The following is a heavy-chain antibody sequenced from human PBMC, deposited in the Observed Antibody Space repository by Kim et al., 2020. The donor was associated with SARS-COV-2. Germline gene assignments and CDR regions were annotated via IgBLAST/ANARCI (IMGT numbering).Heavy chain of an antibody. J-gene: IGHJ4*02. CDR3: ATELGRNEDQFY. V-gene: IGHV1-69*04. D-gene: IGHD2-15*01. CDR1: GGTFSSNP. Sequence: SVKVSCKTSGGTFSSNPISWVRQAPGQGLEWMGRIIPYLGIGDYAQKVQGRVIITADKSTSTVYMELNSLRSDDTAVYYCATELGRNEDQFYWGQRTL. CDR2: IIPYLGIG.